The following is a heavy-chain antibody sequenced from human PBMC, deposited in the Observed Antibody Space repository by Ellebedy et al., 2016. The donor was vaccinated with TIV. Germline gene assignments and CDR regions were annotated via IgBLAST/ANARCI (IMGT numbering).Heavy chain of an antibody. CDR2: INPDNGDT. CDR1: GYSFTTFT. V-gene: IGHV1-3*01. D-gene: IGHD2-15*01. J-gene: IGHJ4*02. CDR3: ARARGGCSGDGCYSDFDF. Sequence: AASVKVSCKASGYSFTTFTIHWVRQAPGQRPEWMGWINPDNGDTKHSQKFHARVTITRDTFARTAYMELSSLRSEDTAVYNCARARGGCSGDGCYSDFDFWGQGTLVTVSS.